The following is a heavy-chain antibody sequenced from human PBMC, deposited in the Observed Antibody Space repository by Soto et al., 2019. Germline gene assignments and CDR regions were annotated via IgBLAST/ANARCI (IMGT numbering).Heavy chain of an antibody. CDR3: SRARYCTSPSCYNHYYYGMDI. J-gene: IGHJ6*02. CDR1: GYTFTKYG. CDR2: IGVYNGKT. V-gene: IGHV1-18*04. D-gene: IGHD2-2*02. Sequence: QEQLVQSGGEVKKPGASVRVSCKASGYTFTKYGITWVRQAPGQGLEWMGWIGVYNGKTNYARKLQGRVSMTADTSASTAYMELRSLRSDDPAVYYCSRARYCTSPSCYNHYYYGMDIWGQGTTVSVSS.